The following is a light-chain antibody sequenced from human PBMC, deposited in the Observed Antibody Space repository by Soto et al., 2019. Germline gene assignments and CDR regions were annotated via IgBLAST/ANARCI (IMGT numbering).Light chain of an antibody. J-gene: IGKJ3*01. CDR3: QECNSGPFT. Sequence: DIQMTQSPSTLSASVGDRVTITCRASQSISSCLAWYQQKPGKVPKLLIYAASTLESGVPSRFRGSGSGTDFTITISSLQPEDFATYYCQECNSGPFTFGHGIKVDIK. V-gene: IGKV1-27*01. CDR1: QSISSC. CDR2: AAS.